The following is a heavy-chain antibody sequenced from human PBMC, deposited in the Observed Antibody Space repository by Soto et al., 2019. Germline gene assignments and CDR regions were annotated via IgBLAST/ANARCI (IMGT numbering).Heavy chain of an antibody. CDR2: INHSGST. Sequence: QVQLQQWGAGLLKPSETLSLTCAVYGGSFSGYYWSWIRQPPGKGLEWIGEINHSGSTNYNPSLKSRVTISVDTSKNQFSLKLSSVTAADTAVYYCARGRGDQPHALLPPQAPDYWGQGTLVTVSS. J-gene: IGHJ4*02. D-gene: IGHD2-21*02. CDR1: GGSFSGYY. V-gene: IGHV4-34*01. CDR3: ARGRGDQPHALLPPQAPDY.